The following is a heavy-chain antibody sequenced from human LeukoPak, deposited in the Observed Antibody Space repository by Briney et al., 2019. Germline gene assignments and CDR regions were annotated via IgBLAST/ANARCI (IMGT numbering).Heavy chain of an antibody. V-gene: IGHV3-23*01. CDR1: GFTFSSYA. CDR2: ISGSGAYT. D-gene: IGHD6-6*01. J-gene: IGHJ2*01. CDR3: AKVLDSSRYWYFDL. Sequence: GGSLRLSCAASGFTFSSYAMTWVRQAPGKGLEWVSAISGSGAYTYHEDSVKGRFTISRDNSKNTLYLQMNSLRAEDTAVYYCAKVLDSSRYWYFDLWGRGTLVTASS.